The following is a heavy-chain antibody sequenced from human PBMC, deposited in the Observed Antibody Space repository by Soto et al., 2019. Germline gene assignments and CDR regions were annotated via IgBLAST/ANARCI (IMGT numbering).Heavy chain of an antibody. V-gene: IGHV4-59*01. CDR2: IYYSGST. D-gene: IGHD2-21*02. J-gene: IGHJ6*02. Sequence: SETLSLTCAVSGDSITSIYYWSWIRQPPGKGLEWIGYIYYSGSTNYNPSLKSRVTISVDTSKNQFSLKLSSVTAADTAVYYCARSYCGGDCYYNYYYGMDVWGQGTTVTVSS. CDR1: GDSITSIYY. CDR3: ARSYCGGDCYYNYYYGMDV.